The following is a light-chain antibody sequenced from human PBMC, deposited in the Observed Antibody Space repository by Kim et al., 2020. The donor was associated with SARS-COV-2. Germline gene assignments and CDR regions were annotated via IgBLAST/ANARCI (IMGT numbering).Light chain of an antibody. J-gene: IGLJ2*01. CDR2: NNN. V-gene: IGLV1-47*01. Sequence: QSVLTQPPSTSGTPGQTVTISCSGSNSNIGIYYVYWYKQFPGTAPKLLIYNNNQRPSGVPARFSGSKSGTSASLTISGLRSEDEAHYYCAAWDDFLKGVFGGGTQLTVL. CDR3: AAWDDFLKGV. CDR1: NSNIGIYY.